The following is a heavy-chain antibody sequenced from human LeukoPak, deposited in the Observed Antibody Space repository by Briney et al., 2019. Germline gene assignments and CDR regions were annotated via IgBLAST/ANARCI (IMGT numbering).Heavy chain of an antibody. Sequence: PSETLSLTCTVSGGSISSYYWSWIRQPPGKGLEWIGYIYYSGSNNYNPSLKSRVTISVDTSKNQFSLKLSSVTAADTAVYYCARAGYSGYDLYYWGQGTLVTVSS. CDR2: IYYSGSN. CDR3: ARAGYSGYDLYY. CDR1: GGSISSYY. V-gene: IGHV4-59*01. D-gene: IGHD5-12*01. J-gene: IGHJ4*02.